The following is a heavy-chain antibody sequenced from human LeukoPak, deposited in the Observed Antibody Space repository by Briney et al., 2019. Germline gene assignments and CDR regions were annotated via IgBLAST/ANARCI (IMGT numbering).Heavy chain of an antibody. CDR2: IRFDENDI. CDR1: GFSVRNYV. Sequence: GGSLRLSCAVSGFSVRNYVIHWVRQAPGKGLEWVALIRFDENDIYYADFVRGQFTISRDNSKNTVYLQMNSLQAEDTALYYCAKESSAFDIWGQGTRVTVSS. CDR3: AKESSAFDI. V-gene: IGHV3-30*02. D-gene: IGHD6-6*01. J-gene: IGHJ3*02.